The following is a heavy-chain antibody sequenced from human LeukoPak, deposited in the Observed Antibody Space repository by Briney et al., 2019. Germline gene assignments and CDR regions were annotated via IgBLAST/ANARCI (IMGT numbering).Heavy chain of an antibody. D-gene: IGHD6-19*01. V-gene: IGHV1-18*01. CDR3: AKSIKVALSGAYFDP. J-gene: IGHJ5*02. CDR1: GYTFSNSG. Sequence: ASVKVSCKASGYTFSNSGVSWLRQAPGQGLEWMGWISAYNGNTNYAQKFRDRVAMTTDTSTNTAYMEQRSLRSDDTAVYYCAKSIKVALSGAYFDPWGQGTLVTVSS. CDR2: ISAYNGNT.